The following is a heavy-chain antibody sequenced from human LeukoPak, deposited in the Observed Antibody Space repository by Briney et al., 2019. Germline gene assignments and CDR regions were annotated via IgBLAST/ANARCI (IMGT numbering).Heavy chain of an antibody. V-gene: IGHV4-39*07. J-gene: IGHJ6*02. CDR3: VISFYGMDV. D-gene: IGHD3-16*01. CDR2: IYYSGST. CDR1: GGSISSSSYY. Sequence: SETLSLTCTVSGGSISSSSYYWDWIRQPPGKGLEWIGSIYYSGSTYYNPSLRSRVTISVDTSKNQFSLKLSSVTAADTAVYYCVISFYGMDVWGQGTTVTVSS.